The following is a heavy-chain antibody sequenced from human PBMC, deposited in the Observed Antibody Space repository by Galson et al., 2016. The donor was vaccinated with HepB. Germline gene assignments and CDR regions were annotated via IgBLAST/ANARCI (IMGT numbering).Heavy chain of an antibody. J-gene: IGHJ2*01. D-gene: IGHD2-15*01. Sequence: SVKVSCKASGGTLGSNGVTWVRQAPGQGLEWMGGIIPMFETINYAQKFQGRVTIITDESTSTVSMELSSLKSEDTAVYFCAMSIVAFHWYFDLWGPGTLVTVSS. CDR3: AMSIVAFHWYFDL. V-gene: IGHV1-69*05. CDR1: GGTLGSNG. CDR2: IIPMFETI.